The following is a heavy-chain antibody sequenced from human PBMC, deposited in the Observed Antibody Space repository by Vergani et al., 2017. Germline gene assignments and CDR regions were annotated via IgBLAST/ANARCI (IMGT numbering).Heavy chain of an antibody. J-gene: IGHJ4*02. CDR1: GFTFSSYA. CDR3: AKSPFLEWLFGTDYFDY. Sequence: EVQLLESGGGLVQPGGSLRLSCAASGFTFSSYAMSWVRQAPGKGLEWVSAISGSGGSTYYADSVKGRFTIARGNSKNTLYLQTKSLRAEDTAVYYCAKSPFLEWLFGTDYFDYWGQGTLVTVSS. V-gene: IGHV3-23*01. D-gene: IGHD3-3*01. CDR2: ISGSGGST.